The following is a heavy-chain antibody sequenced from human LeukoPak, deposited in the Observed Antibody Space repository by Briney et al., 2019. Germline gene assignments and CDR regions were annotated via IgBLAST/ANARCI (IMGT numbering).Heavy chain of an antibody. CDR3: ARHVNIVVVVAAPYYYYMDV. CDR1: GGSISSSSYY. V-gene: IGHV4-39*01. D-gene: IGHD2-15*01. Sequence: SETLSLTCTVSGGSISSSSYYWGWIRQPPGTGLEWIGSIYYSGSTYYNPSLKSRVTISVDTSKNQFSLKLSSVTAADTAVYYCARHVNIVVVVAAPYYYYMDVWGKGTTVTVSS. J-gene: IGHJ6*03. CDR2: IYYSGST.